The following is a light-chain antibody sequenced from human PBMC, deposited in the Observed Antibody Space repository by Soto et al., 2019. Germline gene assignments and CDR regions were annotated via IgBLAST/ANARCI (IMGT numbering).Light chain of an antibody. Sequence: QSALTQPPSASGSPGQSVTISCAGSNSDIGASNSVSWYQQHPGKAPKLLISEVTKRPSGVPDRFSGSKSGNTASLTVSGLQAEDEADYYCGSKAGSNKHVVFGGGTKLIVL. J-gene: IGLJ2*01. CDR2: EVT. V-gene: IGLV2-8*01. CDR1: NSDIGASNS. CDR3: GSKAGSNKHVV.